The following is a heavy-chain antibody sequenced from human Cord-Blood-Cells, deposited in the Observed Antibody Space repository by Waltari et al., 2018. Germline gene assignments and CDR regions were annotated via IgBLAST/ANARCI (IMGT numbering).Heavy chain of an antibody. V-gene: IGHV3-30*01. Sequence: QVQLVESGGGVVQPGRSLRLSCAASGFTFSSYAMHWVRQAPGKGLEWVAVISYDGSNKYYADSVKGRFTISRDNSKNTLYLQMNSLRAEDTAVYYCARMGRFDYWGQGTLVTVSS. D-gene: IGHD3-16*01. CDR2: ISYDGSNK. CDR1: GFTFSSYA. J-gene: IGHJ4*02. CDR3: ARMGRFDY.